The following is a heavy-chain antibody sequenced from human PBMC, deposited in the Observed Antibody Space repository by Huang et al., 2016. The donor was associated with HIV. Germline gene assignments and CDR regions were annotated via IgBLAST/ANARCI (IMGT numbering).Heavy chain of an antibody. CDR2: SYFDDSDA. V-gene: IGHV5-51*03. Sequence: EVQLVQSGAEVKRPGESLKISCKGSRYNFAGYWIGWVRQMPGKGLEWMGSSYFDDSDASYSPSLQGQVTIAADTALYSSYLQWTSLRASDTAIFYCARRRRGGFDIWGQGTLVTVSS. D-gene: IGHD2-15*01. J-gene: IGHJ3*02. CDR3: ARRRRGGFDI. CDR1: RYNFAGYW.